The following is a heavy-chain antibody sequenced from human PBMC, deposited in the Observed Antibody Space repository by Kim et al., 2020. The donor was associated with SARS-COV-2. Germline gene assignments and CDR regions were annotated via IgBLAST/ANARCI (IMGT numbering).Heavy chain of an antibody. Sequence: ASVKVSCKASGYTFTDYYMHWVRQAPGQGLEWMGWINPNSGGTNYAQKFQGRVTMTRDTSISTAFMEINGLRSDDTAVYFCARDRYGRLVVDFWGQGTLVTVSS. CDR3: ARDRYGRLVVDF. CDR2: INPNSGGT. J-gene: IGHJ4*02. D-gene: IGHD3-16*02. V-gene: IGHV1-2*02. CDR1: GYTFTDYY.